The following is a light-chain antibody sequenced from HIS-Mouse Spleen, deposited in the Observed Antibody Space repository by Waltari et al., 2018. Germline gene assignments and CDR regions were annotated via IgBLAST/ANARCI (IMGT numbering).Light chain of an antibody. CDR3: QQFNSYLLFT. J-gene: IGKJ3*01. Sequence: AIQLTQSPSSLSASVGDRVTITCRASQGISSALAWYQQKPGKAPKLLIYDASSLESGVPSRFSGSESGTDFTLTISSLQPEDFATYYCQQFNSYLLFTFGPGTKVDIK. CDR1: QGISSA. CDR2: DAS. V-gene: IGKV1-13*02.